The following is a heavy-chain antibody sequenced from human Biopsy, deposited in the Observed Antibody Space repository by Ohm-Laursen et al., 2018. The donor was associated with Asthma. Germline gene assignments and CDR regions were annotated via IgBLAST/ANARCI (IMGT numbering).Heavy chain of an antibody. Sequence: SDTLSLTCSLSSGSGGYMRSGNYYWGWIRQPPGKGLEWIGSIYYSGTTYYNPSLEGRVTVSADTSKNQFSLKLTSATAADTAVYYCVRGSSSWHHGPFHYYYGLDVWGQGTTATVSS. J-gene: IGHJ6*02. D-gene: IGHD6-13*01. CDR1: SGSGGYMRSGNYY. CDR3: VRGSSSWHHGPFHYYYGLDV. V-gene: IGHV4-39*01. CDR2: IYYSGTT.